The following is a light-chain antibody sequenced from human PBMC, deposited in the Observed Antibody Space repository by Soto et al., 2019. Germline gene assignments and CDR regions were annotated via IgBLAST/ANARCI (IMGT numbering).Light chain of an antibody. Sequence: QSALTQPASVSGSPGQSITISCTGTSSDIGVYNYVSWYQQHPGRAPKLLIYEVSNRPSGVSNRFSGSKSGNTASLTISGLQAEDEADYYCCSYTSSRTVVFGGGTKVTVL. J-gene: IGLJ2*01. CDR2: EVS. CDR3: CSYTSSRTVV. V-gene: IGLV2-14*01. CDR1: SSDIGVYNY.